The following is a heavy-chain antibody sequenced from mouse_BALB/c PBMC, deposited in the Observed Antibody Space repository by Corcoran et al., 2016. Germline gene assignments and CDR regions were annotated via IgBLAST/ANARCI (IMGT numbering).Heavy chain of an antibody. J-gene: IGHJ4*01. CDR3: ARRDYGSSRYAIDY. CDR1: GYTFSSYW. D-gene: IGHD1-1*01. CDR2: ILPGSGST. Sequence: QVQLQQSGAELMKPGASVKISCKATGYTFSSYWIEWVKQRPGHGLEWSGEILPGSGSTNYNEKFKGKATFTADTSSNTAYMQLSSLTSEDSAVYFCARRDYGSSRYAIDYWGQGTSVTVSS. V-gene: IGHV1-9*01.